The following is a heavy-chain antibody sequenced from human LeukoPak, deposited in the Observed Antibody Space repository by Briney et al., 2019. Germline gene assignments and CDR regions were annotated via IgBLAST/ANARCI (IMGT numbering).Heavy chain of an antibody. J-gene: IGHJ4*02. CDR1: GGSISNYY. CDR2: IYYSGST. Sequence: SETLSLTCTVSGGSISNYYWSWIRQPPGKGLEWIGYIYYSGSTNYNPSLKSRVTISVDTSKNQFSLKLSSVTAADTAVYYCARPRRLLIDYWGQGTLVTVSS. V-gene: IGHV4-59*08. D-gene: IGHD1-26*01. CDR3: ARPRRLLIDY.